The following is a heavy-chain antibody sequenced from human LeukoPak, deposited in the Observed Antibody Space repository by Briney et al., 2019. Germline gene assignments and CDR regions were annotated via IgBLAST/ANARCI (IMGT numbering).Heavy chain of an antibody. V-gene: IGHV4-39*07. J-gene: IGHJ6*03. D-gene: IGHD3-22*01. CDR3: ARVDDDSSGYLYYYYYMDV. CDR1: GGPISSSSYY. Sequence: PSETLSLTCTVSGGPISSSSYYWGWIRQPPGKGLEWIGSIYYSGSTYYNPSLKSRVTISVDTSKNQFSLKLSSVTAADTAVYYCARVDDDSSGYLYYYYYMDVWGKGTTVTVSS. CDR2: IYYSGST.